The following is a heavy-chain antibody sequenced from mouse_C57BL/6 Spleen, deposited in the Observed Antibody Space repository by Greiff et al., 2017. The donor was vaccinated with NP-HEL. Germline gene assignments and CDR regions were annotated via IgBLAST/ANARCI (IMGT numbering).Heavy chain of an antibody. CDR1: GYTFTDYY. Sequence: VQLQQSGPELVKPGASVKISCKASGYTFTDYYMNWVKQSHGKSLEWIGDINPNNGGTSYNQKFKGKATLTVDKYSSTAYMELRSLTSEDSAVYYCARRYYYDYFDYWGQGTTLTVSS. CDR3: ARRYYYDYFDY. V-gene: IGHV1-26*01. CDR2: INPNNGGT. J-gene: IGHJ2*01. D-gene: IGHD1-1*01.